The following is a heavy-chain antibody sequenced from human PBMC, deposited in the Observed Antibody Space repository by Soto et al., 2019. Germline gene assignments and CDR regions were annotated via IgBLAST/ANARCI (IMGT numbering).Heavy chain of an antibody. CDR1: GFTFSGYS. D-gene: IGHD1-1*01. J-gene: IGHJ4*02. V-gene: IGHV3-48*01. CDR2: ISSGSGAI. CDR3: ARLTTGTPVDY. Sequence: EVQLVDSGGGLVQPGGSLRLSCAASGFTFSGYSMNWVRQAPGKGLEWVSFISSGSGAIYYADSVKGRFTISRDNAKNSLYLQMNSLRAEDTAVYYCARLTTGTPVDYWGQGTLVTVSS.